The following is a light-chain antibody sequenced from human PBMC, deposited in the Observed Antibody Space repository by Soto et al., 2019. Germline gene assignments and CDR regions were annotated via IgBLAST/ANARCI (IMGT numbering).Light chain of an antibody. V-gene: IGKV3-11*01. J-gene: IGKJ4*01. CDR3: QQRSNWPPSLT. Sequence: EIVLTQSPATLSLSPGERATLSCRASQSVSIYLGWCQQKPGQAPRLLIFDASKRATGIPARFSGSGSGTDFTLTISSLEPEDFAVYYCQQRSNWPPSLTFGGGTTVEIK. CDR2: DAS. CDR1: QSVSIY.